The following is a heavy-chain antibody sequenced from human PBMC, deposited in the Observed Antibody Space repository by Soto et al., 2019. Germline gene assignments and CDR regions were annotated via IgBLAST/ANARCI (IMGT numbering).Heavy chain of an antibody. J-gene: IGHJ4*02. CDR3: ARAYYDFWSGYSDTPAY. CDR1: GITFSSYW. D-gene: IGHD3-3*01. V-gene: IGHV3-74*01. Sequence: GGSLRLSCAASGITFSSYWMHWVRQAPGKGLVWVSRINSDGSSTRYADSVKGRFTISRDNAKNTLYLQMNSLRAEDTAVYYCARAYYDFWSGYSDTPAYWGQGTLVTVSS. CDR2: INSDGSST.